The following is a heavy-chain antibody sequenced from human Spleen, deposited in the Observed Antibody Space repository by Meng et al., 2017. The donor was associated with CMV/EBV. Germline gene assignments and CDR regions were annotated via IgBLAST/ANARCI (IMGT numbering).Heavy chain of an antibody. V-gene: IGHV3-21*04. Sequence: GGSLRLSCVASRFNFSSYTMSWVRQAPGKGLNWVSSISSGGTYIHYPDSLRGRFTISRDNAKNSLYLQMNSLRAEDTALYYCARDRLPHYWGQGTLVTVSS. CDR3: ARDRLPHY. D-gene: IGHD2-15*01. CDR2: ISSGGTYI. J-gene: IGHJ4*02. CDR1: RFNFSSYT.